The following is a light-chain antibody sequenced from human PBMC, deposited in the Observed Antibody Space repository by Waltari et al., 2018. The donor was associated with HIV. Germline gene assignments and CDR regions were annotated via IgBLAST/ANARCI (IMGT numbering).Light chain of an antibody. J-gene: IGLJ1*01. CDR3: SAYAGSTYV. CDR1: TSDVGAYNY. CDR2: EVN. V-gene: IGLV2-8*01. Sequence: QSALTPPPSASGSPGQSVTISCTGTTSDVGAYNYVSWYQQHPGKAPKLMIYEVNKRPSGVPDRFSGSKSGNTASLTVSGLQTEDEADYYCSAYAGSTYVFGTGTTITVL.